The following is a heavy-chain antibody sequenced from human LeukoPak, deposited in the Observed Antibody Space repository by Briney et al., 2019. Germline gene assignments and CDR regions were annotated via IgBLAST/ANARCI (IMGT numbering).Heavy chain of an antibody. J-gene: IGHJ4*02. V-gene: IGHV3-23*01. CDR3: ARDKIVGPTTLDH. D-gene: IGHD1-26*01. Sequence: GGSLRLSCAASGFTFSSYAMSWVRQAPGKGLEWVSAISGSGGSAYYADSVKGRFTISRDNAKNSLYLQMNSLGADDTAVYYCARDKIVGPTTLDHWGQGTLVTVSS. CDR1: GFTFSSYA. CDR2: ISGSGGSA.